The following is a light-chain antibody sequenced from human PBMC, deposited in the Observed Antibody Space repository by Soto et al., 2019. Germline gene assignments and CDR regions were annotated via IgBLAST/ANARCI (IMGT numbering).Light chain of an antibody. Sequence: EIVMTQSPATLSVSPGERATLSCRASQSVSSNLAWYQQKPGQAPRLLIYGASDRATGIPARFSGSGSGTEFTLTISSLQSEDFAVYYCQQYINWPVTFGQGTKVEIK. V-gene: IGKV3-15*01. CDR3: QQYINWPVT. CDR2: GAS. CDR1: QSVSSN. J-gene: IGKJ1*01.